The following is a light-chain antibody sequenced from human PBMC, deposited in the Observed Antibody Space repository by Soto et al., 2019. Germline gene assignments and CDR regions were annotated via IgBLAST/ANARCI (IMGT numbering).Light chain of an antibody. J-gene: IGKJ1*01. CDR1: QSVLYSSNNKNY. CDR2: LAS. Sequence: DIVMTQSPDSLAVSLGERATINCKSSQSVLYSSNNKNYLAWYQQKPRQPPKLLIYLASTRESGVPDRFSGSGSGXXXXXXXXXXXXXXVAVYYCQQYYSTPLAFGQGTKVEIK. CDR3: QQYYSTPLA. V-gene: IGKV4-1*01.